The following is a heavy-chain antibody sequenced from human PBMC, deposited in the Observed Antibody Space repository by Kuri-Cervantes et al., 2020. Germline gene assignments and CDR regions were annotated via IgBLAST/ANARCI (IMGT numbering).Heavy chain of an antibody. CDR2: ISAYNGNT. V-gene: IGHV1-18*01. CDR3: ARDGVDFWSGYPYYYYGMDV. Sequence: ASVKVSCKASGYTFTSYGISWVRQAPGQGLEWMGWISAYNGNTNYAQKLQGRVTMTTDTSTSTAYMELRSLRSDDTAVYYCARDGVDFWSGYPYYYYGMDVWGQGTTVTVSS. D-gene: IGHD3-3*01. CDR1: GYTFTSYG. J-gene: IGHJ6*02.